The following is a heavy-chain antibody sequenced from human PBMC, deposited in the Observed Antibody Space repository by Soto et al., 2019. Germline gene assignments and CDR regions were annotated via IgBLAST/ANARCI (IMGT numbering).Heavy chain of an antibody. Sequence: GASGKVSCKASGFTFTSSAVQWVRQARGQRLEWVGWIVVGSGNTNYAQKFQERVTITRDMSTSTAYMELSSLRSEDTAVYYCAAVGYYYDSSGFHSYFDFSAQGALVTVSS. D-gene: IGHD3-22*01. CDR3: AAVGYYYDSSGFHSYFDF. CDR1: GFTFTSSA. CDR2: IVVGSGNT. J-gene: IGHJ4*02. V-gene: IGHV1-58*01.